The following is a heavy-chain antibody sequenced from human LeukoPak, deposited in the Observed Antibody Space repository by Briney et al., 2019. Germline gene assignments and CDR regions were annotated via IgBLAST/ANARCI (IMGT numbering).Heavy chain of an antibody. Sequence: ASVKVSCKASGYTFTSYGMSWVRQAPGQGLEWMGWISAYNGNTNYAQKLQGRVTMTTDTSTSTAYMELRSLRSDDTAVYYCARVPAAIFCFDYWGQGTLVTVSS. CDR2: ISAYNGNT. V-gene: IGHV1-18*01. CDR1: GYTFTSYG. D-gene: IGHD2-2*01. J-gene: IGHJ4*02. CDR3: ARVPAAIFCFDY.